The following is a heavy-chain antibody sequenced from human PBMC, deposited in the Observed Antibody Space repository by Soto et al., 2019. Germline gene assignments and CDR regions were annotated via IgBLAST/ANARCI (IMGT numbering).Heavy chain of an antibody. D-gene: IGHD1-26*01. V-gene: IGHV3-30-3*01. CDR1: GFTFSSYA. CDR2: ISYDGSNK. Sequence: PGGSLRLSCAASGFTFSSYAMHWVRQAPGKGLEWVAVISYDGSNKYYAGSVKGRFTISRDNSKNALYLQMNSLRAEDTAVYYCARDDVGCFDIWGQGTMVTVSS. J-gene: IGHJ3*02. CDR3: ARDDVGCFDI.